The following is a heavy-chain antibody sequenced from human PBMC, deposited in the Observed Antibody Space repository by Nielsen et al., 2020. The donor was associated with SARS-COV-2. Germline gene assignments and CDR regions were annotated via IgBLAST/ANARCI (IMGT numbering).Heavy chain of an antibody. CDR2: ISGSGGST. V-gene: IGHV3-23*01. CDR1: GFTFDDYA. D-gene: IGHD3-22*01. CDR3: AKDDYDSSGYGY. Sequence: GGSLRLSCAASGFTFDDYAMHWVRQAPGKGLEWVSAISGSGGSTYYADSVKGRFTISRDNSKNTLYLQMNSLRAEDTAVYYCAKDDYDSSGYGYWGQGTLVTVSS. J-gene: IGHJ4*02.